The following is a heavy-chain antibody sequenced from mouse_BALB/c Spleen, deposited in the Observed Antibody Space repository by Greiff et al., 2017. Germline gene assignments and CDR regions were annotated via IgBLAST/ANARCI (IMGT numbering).Heavy chain of an antibody. CDR3: ARKSPPITTVVATDWYFDV. CDR1: GFTFSSFG. CDR2: ISSGSSTI. D-gene: IGHD1-1*01. J-gene: IGHJ1*01. V-gene: IGHV5-17*02. Sequence: EVKLVESGGGLVQPGGSRKLSCAASGFTFSSFGMHWVRQAPEKGLEWVAYISSGSSTIYYADTVKGRFTISRDNPKNTLFLQMTSLRSEDTAMYYCARKSPPITTVVATDWYFDVWGAGTTVTVSS.